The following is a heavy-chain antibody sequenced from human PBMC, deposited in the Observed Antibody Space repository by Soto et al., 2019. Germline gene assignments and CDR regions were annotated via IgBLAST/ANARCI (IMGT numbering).Heavy chain of an antibody. CDR3: ARDGEGRYFDWFLPEFDY. CDR2: IWYDGSNK. V-gene: IGHV3-33*01. D-gene: IGHD3-9*01. CDR1: GFTFSSYG. J-gene: IGHJ4*02. Sequence: GGSLRLSCAASGFTFSSYGMHWVRQAPGKGLEWVAVIWYDGSNKYYADSVKGRFTISRDNSKNTLYLQMNSLRAEDTAVYYCARDGEGRYFDWFLPEFDYWGQGTLVTVSS.